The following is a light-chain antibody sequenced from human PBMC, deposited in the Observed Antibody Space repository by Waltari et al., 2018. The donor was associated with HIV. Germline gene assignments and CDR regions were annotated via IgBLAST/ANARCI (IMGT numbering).Light chain of an antibody. CDR3: SSYSSSTSPYV. Sequence: QSALTQPASVSGSPGQSIPISCTGTTSDIGHYNYVSWYQHHPVRAPKLIIYEVSNRPSGVSNRFSGSKSGNTASLTVSGLHAEDEGDYYCSSYSSSTSPYVFGTGTKVTVV. CDR1: TSDIGHYNY. CDR2: EVS. J-gene: IGLJ1*01. V-gene: IGLV2-14*01.